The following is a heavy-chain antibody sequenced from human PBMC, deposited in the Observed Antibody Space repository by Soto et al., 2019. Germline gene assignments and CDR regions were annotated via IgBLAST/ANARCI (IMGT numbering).Heavy chain of an antibody. V-gene: IGHV3-43*01. D-gene: IGHD6-6*01. CDR1: GFTFDDYT. CDR3: AKGIEYRSSSVFGLGMDV. Sequence: GGSLRLSCAASGFTFDDYTMHWVRQAPGKGLEWVSLISWDGGSTYYADSVKGRFTISGDNSKNSQYLQMNSLRTEDTALYYCAKGIEYRSSSVFGLGMDVWGQGTTVTVSS. J-gene: IGHJ6*02. CDR2: ISWDGGST.